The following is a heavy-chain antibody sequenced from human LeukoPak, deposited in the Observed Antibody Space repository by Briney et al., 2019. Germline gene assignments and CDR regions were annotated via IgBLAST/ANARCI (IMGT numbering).Heavy chain of an antibody. J-gene: IGHJ5*02. D-gene: IGHD1-26*01. CDR2: IFYSGST. Sequence: SETLSLTCTVSRGSISSFYWSWIRQPPGKALEWIGHIFYSGSTNYNPSLNSRVTISVDTSKNQFSLNLSSVTAADTAVYYYARANGDIVGATDWFDPWGQGTLVTVSS. V-gene: IGHV4-59*01. CDR1: RGSISSFY. CDR3: ARANGDIVGATDWFDP.